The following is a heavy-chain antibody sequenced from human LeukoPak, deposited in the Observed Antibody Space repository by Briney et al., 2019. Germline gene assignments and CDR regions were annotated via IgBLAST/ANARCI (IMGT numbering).Heavy chain of an antibody. D-gene: IGHD3-22*01. CDR2: IYYSGNT. V-gene: IGHV4-59*01. CDR1: GGSISSYY. CDR3: ARDRDSSGLRDFDL. Sequence: SETLSLTCTVSGGSISSYYWSWIRQPPGKGLEWIGYIYYSGNTNYNPSLKSRVSISIDTSKNQFSLQLSSVAAADTAVYYCARDRDSSGLRDFDLWGRGTLATVSA. J-gene: IGHJ2*01.